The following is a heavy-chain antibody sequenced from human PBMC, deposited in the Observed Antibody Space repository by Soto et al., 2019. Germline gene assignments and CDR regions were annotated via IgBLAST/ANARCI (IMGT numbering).Heavy chain of an antibody. J-gene: IGHJ4*02. V-gene: IGHV1-2*02. CDR3: ARGKLAYCGGDCYFLDY. D-gene: IGHD2-21*02. CDR2: INPNSGGT. Sequence: QVQLVQSGAEVKKPGASVKVSCKASGYTFTGYYMHWVRQAPGQGLEWMGWINPNSGGTNYAQKFQGRVTMTRDTSISTAYMELSRLRSDDTAVYYCARGKLAYCGGDCYFLDYWGQGPLVTVSS. CDR1: GYTFTGYY.